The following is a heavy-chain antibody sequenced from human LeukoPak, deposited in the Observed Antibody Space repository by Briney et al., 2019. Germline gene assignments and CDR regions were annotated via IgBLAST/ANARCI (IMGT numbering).Heavy chain of an antibody. Sequence: SETLSLTCTVSGGSISSYYWSWIRQPPGKGLEWIGYIYYSGSTNYNPSLKSRVTISVDTSKNQFSLKLSSVTAADTAVYYCARIRLPLWFGELPPTYYFDYWGQGTLVTVSS. V-gene: IGHV4-59*12. CDR2: IYYSGST. CDR1: GGSISSYY. J-gene: IGHJ4*02. CDR3: ARIRLPLWFGELPPTYYFDY. D-gene: IGHD3-10*01.